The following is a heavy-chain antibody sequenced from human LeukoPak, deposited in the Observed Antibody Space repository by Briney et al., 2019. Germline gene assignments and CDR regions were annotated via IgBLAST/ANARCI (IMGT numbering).Heavy chain of an antibody. CDR2: INPNSGGT. J-gene: IGHJ2*01. CDR1: GYTFTDYY. D-gene: IGHD3-22*01. CDR3: ARDRGYYDSSGYSRLGWYFDL. Sequence: ASVEVSCKASGYTFTDYYIHWVRQAPGQGLEWMGWINPNSGGTNYAQKFQGRVTMTGDTSISTAYMELSRLRSDDTAVYYCARDRGYYDSSGYSRLGWYFDLWGRGTLVTVSS. V-gene: IGHV1-2*02.